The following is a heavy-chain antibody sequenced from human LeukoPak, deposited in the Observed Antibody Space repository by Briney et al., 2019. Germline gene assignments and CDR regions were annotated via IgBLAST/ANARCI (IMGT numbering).Heavy chain of an antibody. Sequence: ASVKVSCNVSGDTLTELSMHWVRQAPGKGLEWMGGFDPEDGETIYAQKFQGRVTMTEDTSTDTAYMELSSLRSEDTAVYYCATDDSSGYRGSDYWGQGTLVTVSS. CDR1: GDTLTELS. J-gene: IGHJ4*02. V-gene: IGHV1-24*01. D-gene: IGHD3-22*01. CDR2: FDPEDGET. CDR3: ATDDSSGYRGSDY.